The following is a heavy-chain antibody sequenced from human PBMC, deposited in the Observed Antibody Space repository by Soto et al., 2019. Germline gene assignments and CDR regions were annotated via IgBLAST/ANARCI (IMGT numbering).Heavy chain of an antibody. Sequence: SETLSLTCSVYGAALNSGNYYWSWIRQVPGKGLEWIGHIYVTGAVAYNPSLRDRITISQDTSERQFSLNLRLVTAADTAVYYCARLRIATNNYKWFDPWGQGTLVTVSS. CDR2: IYVTGAV. CDR1: GAALNSGNYY. V-gene: IGHV4-31*02. CDR3: ARLRIATNNYKWFDP. D-gene: IGHD2-21*01. J-gene: IGHJ5*02.